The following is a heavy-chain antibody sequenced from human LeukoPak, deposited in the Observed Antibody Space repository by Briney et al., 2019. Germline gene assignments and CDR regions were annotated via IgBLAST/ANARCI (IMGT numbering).Heavy chain of an antibody. V-gene: IGHV1-69*05. CDR1: GGTFSSYG. CDR2: IIPIFGTA. Sequence: ASVKVSCKASGGTFSSYGISWVRQAPGQGLEWMGGIIPIFGTANYAQKFQGRLTITTDESTSTAYMELSSLRSEDTAVYYCARGATWELYYWGQGTLVTVSS. D-gene: IGHD1-26*01. J-gene: IGHJ4*02. CDR3: ARGATWELYY.